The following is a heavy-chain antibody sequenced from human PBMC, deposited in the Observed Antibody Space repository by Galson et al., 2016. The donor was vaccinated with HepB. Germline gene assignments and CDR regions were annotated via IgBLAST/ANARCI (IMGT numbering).Heavy chain of an antibody. CDR2: INGGGDTT. D-gene: IGHD1-14*01. CDR1: GFTFSTYV. J-gene: IGHJ3*02. CDR3: ARRAGPGWVAFDM. Sequence: SLRLSCAASGFTFSTYVMNWVRQAPGKGLEWVSTINGGGDTTYYADSVKGRFTISRDNSRNTLSLQMNSLRGEDTAVYYCARRAGPGWVAFDMWGQGTMVTVSP. V-gene: IGHV3-23*01.